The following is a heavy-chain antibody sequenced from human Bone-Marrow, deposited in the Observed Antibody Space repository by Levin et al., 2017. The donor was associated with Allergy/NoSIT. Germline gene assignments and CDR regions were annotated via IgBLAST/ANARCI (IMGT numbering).Heavy chain of an antibody. CDR2: SFYSGTT. V-gene: IGHV4-39*01. CDR1: GGSINSNIYY. Sequence: LSQTLSLTCSVSGGSINSNIYYWGWVRQPPGKGLEWIGSSFYSGTTFYNPSLKSRVPISEDTSKNQFSLSLSSLTAADTTVYYWATLSAGLFFDYWGQGALVIVSS. CDR3: ATLSAGLFFDY. J-gene: IGHJ4*02. D-gene: IGHD6-13*01.